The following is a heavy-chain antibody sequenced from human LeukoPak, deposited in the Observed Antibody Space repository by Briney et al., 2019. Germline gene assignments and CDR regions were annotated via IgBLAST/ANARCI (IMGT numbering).Heavy chain of an antibody. Sequence: SETLSLTCAVYGVSFSGYYWSWIRQPPGKGLEWIGEINHSGSTNYNPSLKSRVTISVDTSKNQFSLKLSSVTAADTAVYYCARIVVVPAAMDTYYYYYYGMDVWGQGTTVTVSS. V-gene: IGHV4-34*01. CDR1: GVSFSGYY. J-gene: IGHJ6*02. D-gene: IGHD2-2*01. CDR3: ARIVVVPAAMDTYYYYYYGMDV. CDR2: INHSGST.